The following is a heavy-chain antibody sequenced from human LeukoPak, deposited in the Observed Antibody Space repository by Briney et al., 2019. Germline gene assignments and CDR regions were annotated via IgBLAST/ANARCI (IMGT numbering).Heavy chain of an antibody. D-gene: IGHD1-26*01. J-gene: IGHJ4*02. CDR1: GFIFSSYS. CDR3: ARELSGTLPFDY. Sequence: GGSLRLSCAASGFIFSSYSMYWVRQAPGKGLEWVSSISSSSNFIYYADSVKGRFTISRDNAKNSLYLQMNSLRAEDTAVYFCARELSGTLPFDYWGQGTLVTVSS. V-gene: IGHV3-21*01. CDR2: ISSSSNFI.